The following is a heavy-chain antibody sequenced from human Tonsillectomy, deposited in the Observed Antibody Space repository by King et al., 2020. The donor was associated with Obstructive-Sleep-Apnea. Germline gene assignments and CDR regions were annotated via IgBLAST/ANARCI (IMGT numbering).Heavy chain of an antibody. V-gene: IGHV4-34*01. CDR2: INDSGST. J-gene: IGHJ5*02. D-gene: IGHD6-13*01. CDR3: ARGSGAAAVNWFDP. Sequence: QVQLQQWGAGLLKPSETLSLTCAVYGGSFSDYYWSWIRQPPGKGLEWIGEINDSGSTNYNPSLKSRVTISLDTSNNQFSLKLSSVTAADTAVYYCARGSGAAAVNWFDPWGQGTLVTVSS. CDR1: GGSFSDYY.